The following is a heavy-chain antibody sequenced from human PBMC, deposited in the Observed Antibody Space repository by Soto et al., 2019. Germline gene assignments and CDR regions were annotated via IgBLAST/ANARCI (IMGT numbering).Heavy chain of an antibody. CDR2: IWYDGSNK. J-gene: IGHJ5*01. D-gene: IGHD3-10*01. Sequence: PGVSLSLSWAASGFTFSSYGVHWVRQAPGKGLEWVAVIWYDGSNKYYADSVKGRFTISRDNSKNTLYLQMNSLRAEDTAVYYCARDARLHYYGSLSWFDYWGQGALVTVSS. V-gene: IGHV3-33*01. CDR1: GFTFSSYG. CDR3: ARDARLHYYGSLSWFDY.